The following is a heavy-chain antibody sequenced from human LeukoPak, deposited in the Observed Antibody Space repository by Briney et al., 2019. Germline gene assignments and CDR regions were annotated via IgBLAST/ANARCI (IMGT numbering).Heavy chain of an antibody. CDR2: ISSSGSTI. Sequence: HPGMSLRLSCAASGFTFSSYEMNWFRRAPGKGLEWVSYISSSGSTIYYADSVKGRFTISRDNAKNSLYLQMNSLRAEDTAVYYCATNSRRPHQYYMDVWGKGTTVTVSS. V-gene: IGHV3-48*03. J-gene: IGHJ6*03. D-gene: IGHD1-14*01. CDR3: ATNSRRPHQYYMDV. CDR1: GFTFSSYE.